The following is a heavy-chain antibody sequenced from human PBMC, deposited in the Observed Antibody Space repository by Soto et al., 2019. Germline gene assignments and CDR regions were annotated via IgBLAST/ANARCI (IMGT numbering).Heavy chain of an antibody. J-gene: IGHJ6*03. Sequence: EVQLVESGGGLVQPGRSLRVSCAASGFTFDDYAMHWVRQAPGKGLEWVSGISWNGNSIGYAGSVRGRFTISRDNAKNSLYLQMNSLRVEDTALYYCARGPLRIYYYYMDVWGKGTTVTVSS. CDR1: GFTFDDYA. CDR2: ISWNGNSI. CDR3: ARGPLRIYYYYMDV. D-gene: IGHD2-15*01. V-gene: IGHV3-9*01.